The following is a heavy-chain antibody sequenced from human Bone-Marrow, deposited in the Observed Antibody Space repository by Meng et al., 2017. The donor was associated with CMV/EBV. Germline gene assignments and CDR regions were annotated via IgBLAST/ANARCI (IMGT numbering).Heavy chain of an antibody. D-gene: IGHD2-2*01. CDR3: ARGLREVVPAAMAVNWFDP. Sequence: SRRPPCAALGFTLRSYAMHWIRPAPGKGLEGVAVISYDGSNKYYADSVKGRFTISRDNSKNTLYLQRTGLRAEDTAVYYCARGLREVVPAAMAVNWFDPWGQGTLVTVSS. CDR1: GFTLRSYA. CDR2: ISYDGSNK. V-gene: IGHV3-30-3*01. J-gene: IGHJ5*02.